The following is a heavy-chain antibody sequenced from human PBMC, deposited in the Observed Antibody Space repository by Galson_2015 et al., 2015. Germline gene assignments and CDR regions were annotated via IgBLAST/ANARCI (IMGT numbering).Heavy chain of an antibody. CDR1: GFTFSDYY. V-gene: IGHV3-11*01. Sequence: SLRLSCAASGFTFSDYYMSWIRQAPGKGLEWVSYISSSGSTIYYADSVKGRFTISRDNAKNSLYLQMNSLRAEDTAVYYCARLPPYGDDPNNNYGMDVWGQGTTVTVSS. CDR2: ISSSGSTI. CDR3: ARLPPYGDDPNNNYGMDV. J-gene: IGHJ6*02. D-gene: IGHD4-17*01.